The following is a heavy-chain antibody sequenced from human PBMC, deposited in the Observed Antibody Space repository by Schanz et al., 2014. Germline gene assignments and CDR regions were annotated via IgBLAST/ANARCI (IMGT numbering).Heavy chain of an antibody. V-gene: IGHV3-7*03. Sequence: EVQLVESGGGLVQPGGSLRLSCAASGFTFSSYCINWVRQAPGKGLEWVANINQDGSEKYYVDSVKGRFTISRDNAKNSLYLQMNSLSAEDTAVYYCAKVAPAATYLDSWGLGTLVTVSS. CDR2: INQDGSEK. CDR1: GFTFSSYC. J-gene: IGHJ4*02. CDR3: AKVAPAATYLDS. D-gene: IGHD2-2*01.